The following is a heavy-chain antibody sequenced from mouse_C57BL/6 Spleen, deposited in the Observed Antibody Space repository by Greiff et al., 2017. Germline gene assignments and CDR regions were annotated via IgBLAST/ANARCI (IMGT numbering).Heavy chain of an antibody. V-gene: IGHV1-69*01. CDR2: IDPSDSYT. CDR1: GYTFTSYW. Sequence: QVQLQQPGAELVMPGASVKLSCKASGYTFTSYWMHWVKQRPGQGLEWIGEIDPSDSYTNYNQKFKGKSTLTVDKSSSTAYMQLSSLTSEDSAVYYCARRGPGDAMDYWGQGTSVTVSS. D-gene: IGHD3-3*01. J-gene: IGHJ4*01. CDR3: ARRGPGDAMDY.